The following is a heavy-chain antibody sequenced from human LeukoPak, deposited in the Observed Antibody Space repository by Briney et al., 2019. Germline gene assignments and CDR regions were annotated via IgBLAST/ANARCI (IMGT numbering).Heavy chain of an antibody. D-gene: IGHD2/OR15-2a*01. Sequence: PGRSLRLSCAASGFSFSTYGMHWVRQAPGKGLEWVAVIAYDGNNKYYADSVKGRFTISRDTSGNTLYLQVNSLRAEDTAVYYCARDRLSRFFDYWGQGTLVTVSS. V-gene: IGHV3-30*03. CDR2: IAYDGNNK. CDR1: GFSFSTYG. J-gene: IGHJ4*02. CDR3: ARDRLSRFFDY.